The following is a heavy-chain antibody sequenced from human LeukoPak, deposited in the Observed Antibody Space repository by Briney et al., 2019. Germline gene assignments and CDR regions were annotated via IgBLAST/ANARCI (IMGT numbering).Heavy chain of an antibody. CDR3: AKGASDIVVVTSIYYFDY. J-gene: IGHJ4*02. Sequence: GGSLRLSCAASGFTFSSYSMNWVRQAPGKGLEWVSSISSSSSYIYYADSAKGRFTISRDNAKNSLYLQMNSLRAEDTAVYYCAKGASDIVVVTSIYYFDYWGQGTLVTVSS. CDR2: ISSSSSYI. V-gene: IGHV3-21*01. D-gene: IGHD2-2*01. CDR1: GFTFSSYS.